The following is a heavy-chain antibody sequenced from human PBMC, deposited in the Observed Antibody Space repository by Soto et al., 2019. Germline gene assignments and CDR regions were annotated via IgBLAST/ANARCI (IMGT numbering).Heavy chain of an antibody. Sequence: PGGSLRLSCAASGFTVSSNYMSWVRQAPGKGLEWVSVIYSGGSTYYADSVKGRFTISRDNSKNTLYLQMNSLRAEDTAVYYCASSNKYYYDSIDAFDIWGQGTMVTVSS. CDR2: IYSGGST. CDR1: GFTVSSNY. CDR3: ASSNKYYYDSIDAFDI. D-gene: IGHD3-22*01. J-gene: IGHJ3*02. V-gene: IGHV3-53*01.